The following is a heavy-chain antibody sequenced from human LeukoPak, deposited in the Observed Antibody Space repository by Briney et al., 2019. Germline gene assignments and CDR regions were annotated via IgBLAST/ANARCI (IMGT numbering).Heavy chain of an antibody. V-gene: IGHV3-74*01. CDR3: TRSFGGSGDY. CDR2: INTDGSVT. Sequence: GGSLRLSCAVSGFTFSDYWMHWVRQASGKGLVWISRINTDGSVTDYADSVKGRFTISRDNAKNTLYLQMNSLITEDTALYYCTRSFGGSGDYWGQETLVTVSS. CDR1: GFTFSDYW. J-gene: IGHJ4*02. D-gene: IGHD4-23*01.